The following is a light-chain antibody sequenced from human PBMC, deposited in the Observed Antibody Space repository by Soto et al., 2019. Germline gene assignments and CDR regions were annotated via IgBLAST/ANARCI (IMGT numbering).Light chain of an antibody. V-gene: IGLV4-69*01. CDR1: SGPSSYA. Sequence: QSVLTQSPSASASVGASVKLTCTLSSGPSSYAIAWHQQQPEKAPRYLMKLNSDGSHSKGDGIPDRFSGSSAGAEHFLTTSILQSEDEADYYCQTWGTGPHVVFGGGTKLTVL. J-gene: IGLJ2*01. CDR3: QTWGTGPHVV. CDR2: LNSDGSH.